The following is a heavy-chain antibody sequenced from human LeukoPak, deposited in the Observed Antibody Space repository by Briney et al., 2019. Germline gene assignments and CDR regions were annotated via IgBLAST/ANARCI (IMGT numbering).Heavy chain of an antibody. D-gene: IGHD6-19*01. J-gene: IGHJ6*03. CDR1: GFTFSSYA. V-gene: IGHV3-23*01. Sequence: GGSLRLSCAASGFTFSSYAMSRVRQAPGKGLERVSAISGSGGSTYYADSVKGRFTISRDNSKNTLYLQMNSLRAEDTAVYYCAKGSAGTNYYYYMDVWGKGTTVTVSS. CDR3: AKGSAGTNYYYYMDV. CDR2: ISGSGGST.